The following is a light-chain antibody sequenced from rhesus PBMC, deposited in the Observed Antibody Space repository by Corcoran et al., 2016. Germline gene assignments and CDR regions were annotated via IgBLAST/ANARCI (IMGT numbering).Light chain of an antibody. V-gene: IGKV2-82*02. CDR1: QSLVYSDGKTS. CDR3: MQALRSPYS. J-gene: IGKJ2*01. Sequence: DIVMTQTPLSLPVTLGEPASISCRSSQSLVYSDGKTSLYWYLQKPGLFPQLLMYLVSKRASGVPDKFSGRWSGTDFTLKISRVEAEDVGVYYCMQALRSPYSFGQWTKVEIK. CDR2: LVS.